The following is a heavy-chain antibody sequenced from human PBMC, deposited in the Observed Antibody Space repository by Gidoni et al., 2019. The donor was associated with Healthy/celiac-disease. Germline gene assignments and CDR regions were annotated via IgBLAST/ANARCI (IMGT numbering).Heavy chain of an antibody. V-gene: IGHV1-18*01. D-gene: IGHD2-21*02. CDR2: ISAYNGNT. CDR1: GYTFTSYG. CDR3: ARGGGGSDHYQNWFDP. Sequence: QVHLVQSGAEVKKPGAPVKVSCKASGYTFTSYGTSWVRQAPGQGLEWMGWISAYNGNTNYAQKFQGRVTMTTDTSTNTAYMELRSLRSDDTAIYYCARGGGGSDHYQNWFDPWGQGTLVTVSS. J-gene: IGHJ5*02.